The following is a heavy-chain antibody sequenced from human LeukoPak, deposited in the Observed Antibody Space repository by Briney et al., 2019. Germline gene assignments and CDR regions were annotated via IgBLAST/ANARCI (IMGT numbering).Heavy chain of an antibody. V-gene: IGHV5-51*01. Sequence: GESLKISCKGSGYSFTSYWIGWVRQMPGKGLEWMGIIYPGDSDTRYSPSFQGQVTISADKSISAAYLQWSSLKASDTAMYYCARQRVTDYYGSSGYHIHDAFDIWGQGTMVTVSS. J-gene: IGHJ3*02. D-gene: IGHD3-22*01. CDR3: ARQRVTDYYGSSGYHIHDAFDI. CDR2: IYPGDSDT. CDR1: GYSFTSYW.